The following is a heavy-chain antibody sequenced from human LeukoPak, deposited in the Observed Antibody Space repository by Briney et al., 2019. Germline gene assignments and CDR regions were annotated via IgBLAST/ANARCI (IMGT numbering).Heavy chain of an antibody. CDR2: IYSGGTT. Sequence: AGGSLRLSCAASGFTFSSYWMSWVRQAPGKGLEWVSVIYSGGTTYYADSVKGRFTISRDNSNNTLYLQMNSLRAEDTAVYYCARGPVTRFEIWGQGTMVTVSS. CDR3: ARGPVTRFEI. V-gene: IGHV3-53*01. J-gene: IGHJ3*02. D-gene: IGHD4-17*01. CDR1: GFTFSSYW.